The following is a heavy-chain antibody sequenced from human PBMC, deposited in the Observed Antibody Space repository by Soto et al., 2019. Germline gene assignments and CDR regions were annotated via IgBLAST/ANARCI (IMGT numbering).Heavy chain of an antibody. J-gene: IGHJ5*02. Sequence: PSETLRPTCSGSGYTITPGGYYWSWIRQHPGKGLEWIASFYHTGTILYNPSLKSRVSISGDTSPNQFSLNLTSVTAADTALYYCARMYSSGSGWFHPWGQGNLVT. D-gene: IGHD3-22*01. V-gene: IGHV4-31*03. CDR3: ARMYSSGSGWFHP. CDR2: FYHTGTI. CDR1: GYTITPGGYY.